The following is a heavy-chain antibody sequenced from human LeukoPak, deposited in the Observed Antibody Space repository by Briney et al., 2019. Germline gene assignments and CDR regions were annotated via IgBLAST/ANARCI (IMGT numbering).Heavy chain of an antibody. CDR1: GGTFSSYA. J-gene: IGHJ4*02. Sequence: SSVKVSCKASGGTFSSYAISWVRQAPGQGLEWMGRIIPILGIANYAQKFQGRVTITADKSTSTAYMELSSLRSEDTAVYYCARDLRGSGWMDYFDYWGQGTLVTVSS. D-gene: IGHD6-19*01. CDR2: IIPILGIA. CDR3: ARDLRGSGWMDYFDY. V-gene: IGHV1-69*04.